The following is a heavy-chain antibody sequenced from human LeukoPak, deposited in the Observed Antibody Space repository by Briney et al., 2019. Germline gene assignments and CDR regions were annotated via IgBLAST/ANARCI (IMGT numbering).Heavy chain of an antibody. CDR2: IYPGDSDT. Sequence: GESLKISCKGSGYSFSTYWIGWVRQMPGKGLEWMGIIYPGDSDTRYSPSFQGQVTISADKSISTAYLQWSSLKASDTAMYYCARQVGDYYDSSGYSLDWGQGTLVTVSS. J-gene: IGHJ4*02. V-gene: IGHV5-51*01. CDR1: GYSFSTYW. CDR3: ARQVGDYYDSSGYSLD. D-gene: IGHD3-22*01.